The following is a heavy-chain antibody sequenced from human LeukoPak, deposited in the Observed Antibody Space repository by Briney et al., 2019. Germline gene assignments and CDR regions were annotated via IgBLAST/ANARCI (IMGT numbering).Heavy chain of an antibody. CDR1: GGSISSYY. J-gene: IGHJ6*02. D-gene: IGHD2-2*01. CDR2: IYYSGST. V-gene: IGHV4-59*08. CDR3: ARLTKDIVVVPAATYYYYYGMDV. Sequence: PSETLSLTCTVSGGSISSYYWSWIRQPPGKGLEWIGYIYYSGSTNYNPSLKSRVTISVDTSKNQFSLKLSSVTAAGTAVYYCARLTKDIVVVPAATYYYYYGMDVWGQGTTVTVSS.